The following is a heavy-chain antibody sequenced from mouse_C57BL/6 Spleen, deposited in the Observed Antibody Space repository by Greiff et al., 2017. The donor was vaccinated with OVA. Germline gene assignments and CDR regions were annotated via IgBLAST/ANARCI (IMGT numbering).Heavy chain of an antibody. CDR2: ISYDGSN. Sequence: EVQLQESGPGLVKPSQSLSLTCSVTGYSITSGYYWNWIRQFPGNKLEWMGYISYDGSNNYNPSLKNRISITRDTSKNQFFLKLNSVTTEDTATYYCARKGYSNYDFDYWGQGTTLTVSS. CDR1: GYSITSGYY. CDR3: ARKGYSNYDFDY. D-gene: IGHD2-5*01. V-gene: IGHV3-6*01. J-gene: IGHJ2*01.